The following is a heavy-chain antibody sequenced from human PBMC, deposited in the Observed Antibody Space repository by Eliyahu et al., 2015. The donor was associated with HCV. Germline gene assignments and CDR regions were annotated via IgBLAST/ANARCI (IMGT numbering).Heavy chain of an antibody. CDR1: GXXLXSXW. V-gene: IGHV3-74*02. D-gene: IGHD7-27*01. Sequence: EVRLVESGGASVQPGGSXXLSCEASGXXLXSXWMHWVRQAPGKGLVWVAWINNXGSSTKYADSLKGRFTISRDNAKNLVFLEMNGLRAEDTGLYFCARGTLGTTDFWGQGTLVSVSS. J-gene: IGHJ4*02. CDR3: ARGTLGTTDF. CDR2: INNXGSST.